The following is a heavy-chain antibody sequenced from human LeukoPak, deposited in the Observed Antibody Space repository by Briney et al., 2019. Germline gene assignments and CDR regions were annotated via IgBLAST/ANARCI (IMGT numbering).Heavy chain of an antibody. V-gene: IGHV4-39*07. CDR2: IYYSGST. CDR3: ARVGSGSYYLFDY. D-gene: IGHD1-26*01. CDR1: GGSISGSNYY. Sequence: SETLSLTCTVSGGSISGSNYYWGWIRQPPGKGLEWIGSIYYSGSTFYNPSLKSRVTISVDTSKNQFSLKLSSVTAADTAVYYCARVGSGSYYLFDYWGQGTLVTVSS. J-gene: IGHJ4*02.